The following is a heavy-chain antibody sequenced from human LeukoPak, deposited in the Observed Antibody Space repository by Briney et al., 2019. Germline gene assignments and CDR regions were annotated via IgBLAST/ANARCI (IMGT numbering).Heavy chain of an antibody. CDR2: VYSSGST. J-gene: IGHJ2*01. CDR1: GGSISNYY. D-gene: IGHD2-21*02. Sequence: SETLSLTCTVSGGSISNYYWSWIRQPAGKGLEWIGRVYSSGSTNYNPSLKGRVTMSVDACKNQFSLKLSSVTAADTAVYYCARHYCGGDCYSRWYFDLWGRGTMVTVSS. V-gene: IGHV4-4*07. CDR3: ARHYCGGDCYSRWYFDL.